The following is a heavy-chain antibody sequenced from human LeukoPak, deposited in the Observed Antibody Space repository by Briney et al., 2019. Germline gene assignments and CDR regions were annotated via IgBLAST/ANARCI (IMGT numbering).Heavy chain of an antibody. CDR3: AKDIHEAETTVVMDY. CDR1: GGSFSGYY. V-gene: IGHV4-34*01. D-gene: IGHD4-23*01. Sequence: SETLSLTCAVYGGSFSGYYWSWIRQPPGKGLEWIGEINHSGSTNYNPSLKSRVTISVDTSKNQFSLKLSSVTAADTALYYCAKDIHEAETTVVMDYWGQGTLVTVSS. CDR2: INHSGST. J-gene: IGHJ4*02.